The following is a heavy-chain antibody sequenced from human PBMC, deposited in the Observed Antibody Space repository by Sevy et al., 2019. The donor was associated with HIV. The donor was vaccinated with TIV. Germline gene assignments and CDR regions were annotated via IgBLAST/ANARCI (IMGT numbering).Heavy chain of an antibody. D-gene: IGHD3-10*01. V-gene: IGHV3-48*02. J-gene: IGHJ4*02. CDR1: GFTFSYYS. CDR2: ISSSSSVI. CDR3: ARVGDRGSFDY. Sequence: GGSLRLSCVGSGFTFSYYSMIWVRQAPGRGLEWVSYISSSSSVIYYADSVKGRFTISRDNAKNSLYLQMNSLRDADTALYYCARVGDRGSFDYWGPGTQVTVSS.